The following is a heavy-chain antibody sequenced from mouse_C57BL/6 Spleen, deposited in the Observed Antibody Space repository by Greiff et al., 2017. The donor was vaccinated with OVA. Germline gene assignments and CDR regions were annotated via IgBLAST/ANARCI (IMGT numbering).Heavy chain of an antibody. V-gene: IGHV5-9*01. CDR1: GFTFSSYT. Sequence: EVKLMESGGGLVKPGGSLKLSCAASGFTFSSYTMSWVRQTPEKRLEWVATISGGGGNTYYPDSVKGRFTISRDNAKNTLYLQMSSLRSEDTALYYCARQGSYYYVDYWGQGTTLTVSS. J-gene: IGHJ2*01. CDR3: ARQGSYYYVDY. CDR2: ISGGGGNT. D-gene: IGHD1-1*01.